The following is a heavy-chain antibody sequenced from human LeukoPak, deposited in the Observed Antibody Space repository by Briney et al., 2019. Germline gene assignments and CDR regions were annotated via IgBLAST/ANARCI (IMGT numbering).Heavy chain of an antibody. CDR1: GYTFTGYY. CDR3: ARPYCTSRSCHDYFDY. J-gene: IGHJ4*02. CDR2: INPITGGT. D-gene: IGHD2-15*01. Sequence: ASVKVSCKASGYTFTGYYLHWVRQAPGQGLEWMGWINPITGGTNYAQRFQGRVTMTRDTSISKLYMELSRLRSDDTAVYYCARPYCTSRSCHDYFDYWGQGTLVTVSS. V-gene: IGHV1-2*02.